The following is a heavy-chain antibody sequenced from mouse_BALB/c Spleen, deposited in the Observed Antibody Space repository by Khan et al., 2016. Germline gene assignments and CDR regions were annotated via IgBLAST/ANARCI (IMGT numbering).Heavy chain of an antibody. Sequence: EVELVESGGGLVQPGGSRKLSCAASGFTFSNFGMHWVRQAPEKGLEWVAYISGGSSTIYYADTMKGRFTISRDNPKSTLFLQMTRLRSEDTAMYYCARNYYGSGFDYWGQGTTLTVSS. CDR3: ARNYYGSGFDY. D-gene: IGHD1-1*01. CDR1: GFTFSNFG. V-gene: IGHV5-17*02. J-gene: IGHJ2*01. CDR2: ISGGSSTI.